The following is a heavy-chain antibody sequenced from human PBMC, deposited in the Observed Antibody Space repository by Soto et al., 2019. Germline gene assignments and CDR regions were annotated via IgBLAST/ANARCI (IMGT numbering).Heavy chain of an antibody. V-gene: IGHV4-4*02. CDR1: GGSISSINC. J-gene: IGHJ6*02. CDR3: ARVSGSDYYGMDV. CDR2: IYHIVSX. Sequence: SETLSLTCAVAGGSISSINCWSWVRQPPGKGLEWILEIYHIVSXXXNPSLKIXXTISVDNSKNXFSLKLNSFTASYTAVYYCARVSGSDYYGMDVWGQGTTVX.